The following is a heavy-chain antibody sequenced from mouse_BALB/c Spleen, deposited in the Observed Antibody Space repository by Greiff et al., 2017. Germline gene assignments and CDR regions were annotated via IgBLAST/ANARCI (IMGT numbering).Heavy chain of an antibody. J-gene: IGHJ3*01. D-gene: IGHD2-4*01. V-gene: IGHV5-6-5*01. CDR2: ISSGGST. CDR3: ARTQAYYYDYDGFAY. CDR1: GFTFSSYA. Sequence: EVHLVESGGGLVKPGGSLKLSCAASGFTFSSYAMSWVRQTPEKRLEWVASISSGGSTYYPDSVKGRFTISRDNARNILYLQMSSLRSEDTAMYYCARTQAYYYDYDGFAYWGQGTLVTVSA.